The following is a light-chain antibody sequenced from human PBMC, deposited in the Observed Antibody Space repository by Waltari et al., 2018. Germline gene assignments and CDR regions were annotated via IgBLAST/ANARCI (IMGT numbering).Light chain of an antibody. V-gene: IGLV2-14*03. J-gene: IGLJ3*02. CDR2: DVN. CDR3: CSFTSSSTWV. CDR1: SSDVGGYNY. Sequence: QSALTQPASVSGSPGQSITISCTGASSDVGGYNYVSWYQQHPGKAPKLIIYDVNNRPSGLSNRFSGSKSGTRASLTISGLQAEDEADYYCCSFTSSSTWVFGGGTKLTVL.